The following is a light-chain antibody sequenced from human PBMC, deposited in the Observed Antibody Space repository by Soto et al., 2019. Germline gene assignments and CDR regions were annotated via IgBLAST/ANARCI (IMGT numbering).Light chain of an antibody. J-gene: IGKJ3*01. CDR2: DAS. V-gene: IGKV3-11*01. Sequence: EIVMTQSPATLSVSPGERATLSCRASQSVSSYLAWYQQKPGQAPRLLIYDASNRATGIPARFSGSGSGTDFTLTISSLEPEDFAVYYCQQRSTSLTFGPGTKVDI. CDR3: QQRSTSLT. CDR1: QSVSSY.